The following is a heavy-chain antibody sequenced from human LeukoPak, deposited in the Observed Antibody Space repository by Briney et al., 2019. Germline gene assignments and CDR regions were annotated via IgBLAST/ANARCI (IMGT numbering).Heavy chain of an antibody. Sequence: VASVKVSCKVPGYTLTELSMHWVRQAPGKGREWMGGFDPEDGETIYAQKFQGRVTMTEDTSTDTAYMELSSLRSEDTAVYYCATEHGSGSYYTNYWGQGTLVTVSS. D-gene: IGHD3-10*01. J-gene: IGHJ4*02. CDR2: FDPEDGET. CDR3: ATEHGSGSYYTNY. CDR1: GYTLTELS. V-gene: IGHV1-24*01.